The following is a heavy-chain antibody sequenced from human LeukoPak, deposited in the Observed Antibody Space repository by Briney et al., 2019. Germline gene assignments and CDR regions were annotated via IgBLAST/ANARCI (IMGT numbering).Heavy chain of an antibody. D-gene: IGHD1-26*01. V-gene: IGHV4-61*02. J-gene: IGHJ4*02. Sequence: SQTLSLTCTVSGGSISSGSYYWSWIRQPAGKGLEWIGRIYASGSTNYNPSLKSRVTISVDTSKNQFSLKLSSVTAADTAVYYCARDLGVNDYWGQGTLVTVSS. CDR2: IYASGST. CDR3: ARDLGVNDY. CDR1: GGSISSGSYY.